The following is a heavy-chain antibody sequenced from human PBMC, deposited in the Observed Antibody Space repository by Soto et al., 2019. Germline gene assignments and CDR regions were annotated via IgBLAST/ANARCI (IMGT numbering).Heavy chain of an antibody. J-gene: IGHJ4*02. CDR2: VSNKTGVT. CDR3: ARERLNTGWYGFDH. CDR1: GYTFSNYD. D-gene: IGHD2-8*02. Sequence: ASVQVSCKTSGYTFSNYDFSWVRQAPGQGLEWMGWVSNKTGVTNYAEKFRDRVTMTTDTSTNTIYMELRSLRSDDTAVYFCARERLNTGWYGFDHWGQGTKVTVSS. V-gene: IGHV1-18*04.